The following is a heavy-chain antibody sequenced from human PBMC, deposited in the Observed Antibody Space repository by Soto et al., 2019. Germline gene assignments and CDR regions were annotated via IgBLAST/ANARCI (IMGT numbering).Heavy chain of an antibody. CDR1: GYIFTHYW. CDR2: IQPGDSET. CDR3: ARHGGPRDYGDSTMDV. J-gene: IGHJ6*02. V-gene: IGHV5-51*01. D-gene: IGHD4-17*01. Sequence: GESLKISCKGSGYIFTHYWIGWGRQMPGKGLEWMGMIQPGDSETRYSPSFQGQVTISVDKSISTAYLQWSSLKASDTAIYYCARHGGPRDYGDSTMDVWGQGTTVTVSS.